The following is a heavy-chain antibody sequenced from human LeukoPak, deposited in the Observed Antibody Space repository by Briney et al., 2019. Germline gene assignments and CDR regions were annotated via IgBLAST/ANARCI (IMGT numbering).Heavy chain of an antibody. D-gene: IGHD3-3*01. CDR2: IKPDGSEK. CDR3: ARGDFWSGDYTDAFDV. Sequence: GGSLRLSCAASGFTFSNYWMSWVRQAPGKGLEWVANIKPDGSEKYCVDSVKGRFNISRDNVRNVLYLQMNNLRAGDTALYYCARGDFWSGDYTDAFDVWGQGTMVTVSA. J-gene: IGHJ3*01. CDR1: GFTFSNYW. V-gene: IGHV3-7*04.